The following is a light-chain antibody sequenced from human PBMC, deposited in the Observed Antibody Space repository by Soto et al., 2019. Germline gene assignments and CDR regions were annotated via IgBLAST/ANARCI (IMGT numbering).Light chain of an antibody. V-gene: IGKV1-33*01. CDR1: QDISNH. CDR3: QKHDVVPH. J-gene: IGKJ3*01. Sequence: DIQLTQSTSSLSASVGDRVTITCQASQDISNHLNWYQQKPGKAPNLLIYDASDLETEVPSRFSGGGSGTFFSFTINSLQPEDSAKYYCQKHDVVPHFGHGTKVAIK. CDR2: DAS.